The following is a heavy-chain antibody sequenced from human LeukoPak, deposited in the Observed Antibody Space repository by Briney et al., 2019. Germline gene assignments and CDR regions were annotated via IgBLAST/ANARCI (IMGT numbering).Heavy chain of an antibody. V-gene: IGHV1-18*01. D-gene: IGHD3-3*01. Sequence: GGSLRLSCAASGFTFSSYGMSWVRQAPGQGLEWMGWISAYNGNTNYAQKLQGRVTMTTDTSTSTAYMELRSLRSDDTAVYYCARDWEYDFWSGYSDYWGQGTLVTVSS. CDR1: GFTFSSYG. J-gene: IGHJ4*02. CDR2: ISAYNGNT. CDR3: ARDWEYDFWSGYSDY.